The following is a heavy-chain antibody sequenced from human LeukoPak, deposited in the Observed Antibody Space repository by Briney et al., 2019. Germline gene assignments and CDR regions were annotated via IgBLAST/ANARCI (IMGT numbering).Heavy chain of an antibody. CDR3: ARGRGNSASYTWCHS. CDR2: INHSGST. D-gene: IGHD3-10*01. CDR1: GASFSDYY. J-gene: IGHJ5*01. Sequence: SETLSLTCAVYGASFSDYYWSWLRQSPGKGLEWIGEINHSGSTNYNPSLKSRVTISIGTSKNQFSLKLNSVTAADTAVYCCARGRGNSASYTWCHSWGQGTLVTVSS. V-gene: IGHV4-34*01.